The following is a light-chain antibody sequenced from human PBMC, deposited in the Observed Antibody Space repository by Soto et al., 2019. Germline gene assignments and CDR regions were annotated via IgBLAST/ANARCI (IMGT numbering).Light chain of an antibody. CDR3: QQYGSSRWT. CDR1: QSVSSSY. J-gene: IGKJ1*01. V-gene: IGKV3-20*01. CDR2: GAS. Sequence: EIVLTQSPGTLSLSPGERATLSCRASQSVSSSYLAWYQQNRGQAPRLLIYGASSRAPGIPDRFGGSGSGIYFTLTSSRLEPEDFAVYYCQQYGSSRWTFGQGTKVEIK.